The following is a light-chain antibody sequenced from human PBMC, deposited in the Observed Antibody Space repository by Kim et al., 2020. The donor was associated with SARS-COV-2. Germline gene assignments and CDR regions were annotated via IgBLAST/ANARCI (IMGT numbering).Light chain of an antibody. V-gene: IGLV1-44*01. CDR2: GDK. J-gene: IGLJ2*01. CDR3: AAWDDSLNGQVV. Sequence: QRVTVSCSGSSSNIGSNTVNWNQQLSGTAPKLLIYGDKQRPSGVPARFSGSKSGTSAFLAISGLQSADEADYYCAAWDDSLNGQVVFGGGTQLTVL. CDR1: SSNIGSNT.